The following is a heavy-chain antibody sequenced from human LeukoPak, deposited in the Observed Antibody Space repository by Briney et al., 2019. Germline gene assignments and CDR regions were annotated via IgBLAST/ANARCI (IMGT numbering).Heavy chain of an antibody. CDR2: INPNSGGT. CDR1: VYTLTGYY. J-gene: IGHJ4*02. CDR3: ARSDFYCSGGSCYRYYFDY. V-gene: IGHV1-2*04. Sequence: ASVKVSCKASVYTLTGYYMHWVRQAPGQGLEWMGWINPNSGGTNYAQKFQGWVTMTRDTSISTAYMELSRLRSDDTAVYYCARSDFYCSGGSCYRYYFDYWGQGTLVTVSS. D-gene: IGHD2-15*01.